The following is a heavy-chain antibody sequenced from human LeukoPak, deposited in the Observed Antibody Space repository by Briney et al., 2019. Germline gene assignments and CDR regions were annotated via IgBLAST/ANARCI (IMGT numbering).Heavy chain of an antibody. D-gene: IGHD3-22*01. CDR1: GFTVSNNY. J-gene: IGHJ2*01. CDR2: IYSGGST. Sequence: GGSLRLSCAASGFTVSNNYMSWVRQAPGKGLEWVSVIYSGGSTYYADSVKGRFTISRDNSENTLYLQMNSLRAEDTAVYYCARDFRDSRGYYNWYFDPWGRGTLVTV. V-gene: IGHV3-66*02. CDR3: ARDFRDSRGYYNWYFDP.